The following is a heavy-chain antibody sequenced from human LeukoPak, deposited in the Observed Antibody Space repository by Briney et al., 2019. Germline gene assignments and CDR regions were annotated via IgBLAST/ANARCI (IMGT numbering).Heavy chain of an antibody. Sequence: GRSLRLSCTASGFTFGDYAMSWVRQAPGKGLEGVGFIRSKAYGGTTEYAASVKGRFTISRDDSKSIAYLQMNSLKTEDTAVYYCTRDLGYSSSSFGMDVWGQGTTVTVSS. CDR1: GFTFGDYA. CDR2: IRSKAYGGTT. J-gene: IGHJ6*02. CDR3: TRDLGYSSSSFGMDV. V-gene: IGHV3-49*04. D-gene: IGHD6-6*01.